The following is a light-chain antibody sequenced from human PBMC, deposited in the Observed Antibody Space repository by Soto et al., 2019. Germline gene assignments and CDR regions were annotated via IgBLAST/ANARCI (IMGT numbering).Light chain of an antibody. V-gene: IGKV1-27*01. Sequence: DIQMTQSPSSLSASLGDRVTITCRASQGISNDLAWYQQKPGKVPKLLIYAASTLQSGVPSRFSGSGSGTDFTLTISNLQPEDVATYYCQKYDSAPRTFGQGTKVDIK. J-gene: IGKJ1*01. CDR1: QGISND. CDR3: QKYDSAPRT. CDR2: AAS.